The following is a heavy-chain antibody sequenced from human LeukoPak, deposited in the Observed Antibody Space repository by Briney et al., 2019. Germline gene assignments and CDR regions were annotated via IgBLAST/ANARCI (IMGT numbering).Heavy chain of an antibody. V-gene: IGHV4-39*01. CDR3: ARHRTVLLPYFDY. D-gene: IGHD1-14*01. Sequence: SETLSLTCTVPGGSISSSSYYWGWIRQPPGKGLEWIGSIYYSGSTYYNPSLKSRVTISVDTSKNQFSLKLSSVTAADTAVYYCARHRTVLLPYFDYWGQGTLVTVSS. CDR2: IYYSGST. CDR1: GGSISSSSYY. J-gene: IGHJ4*02.